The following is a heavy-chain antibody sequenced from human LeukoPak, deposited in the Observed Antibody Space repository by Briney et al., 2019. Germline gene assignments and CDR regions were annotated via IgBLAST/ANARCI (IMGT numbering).Heavy chain of an antibody. CDR1: GFTFSSYG. CDR3: AKDSQPYSSSWQIDY. J-gene: IGHJ4*02. Sequence: PGGSLRLSCAASGFTFSSYGMSWVRQAPGKGLEWVSAISGSGGSTYYADSVKGRFTISRDNSKNTLYLQMNSLRAEDTAVYYCAKDSQPYSSSWQIDYWGQGTLVTVSS. CDR2: ISGSGGST. V-gene: IGHV3-23*01. D-gene: IGHD6-13*01.